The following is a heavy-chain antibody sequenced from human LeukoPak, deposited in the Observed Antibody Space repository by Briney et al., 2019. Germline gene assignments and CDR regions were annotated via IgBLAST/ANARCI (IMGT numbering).Heavy chain of an antibody. CDR3: VRDEVGHVFISGAGLFYYYMDV. CDR1: GLTFIDYY. CDR2: ISSSGSTT. V-gene: IGHV3-11*04. D-gene: IGHD3-16*02. J-gene: IGHJ6*03. Sequence: RGSLRLSCSASGLTFIDYYRGWIPQAPGKGLEGVSYISSSGSTTTNAASVKGRFTISRENAQNSLYLQMNSLRAEDTAVYHCVRDEVGHVFISGAGLFYYYMDVWGKGRTVTVSS.